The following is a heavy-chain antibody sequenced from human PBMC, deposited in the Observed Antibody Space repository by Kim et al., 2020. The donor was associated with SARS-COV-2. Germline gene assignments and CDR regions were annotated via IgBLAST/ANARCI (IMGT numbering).Heavy chain of an antibody. CDR3: ARSIAARNDAFDI. Sequence: SETLSLTCTVSGGSISSSCYYWGWIRQPPGKGLEWIGSIYYSVSTYYNPSLKSRVTISVDTSKNQFSLKLSSVTAADTAVYYCARSIAARNDAFDIWGQGTMVTVSS. CDR2: IYYSVST. V-gene: IGHV4-39*01. CDR1: GGSISSSCYY. J-gene: IGHJ3*02. D-gene: IGHD6-6*01.